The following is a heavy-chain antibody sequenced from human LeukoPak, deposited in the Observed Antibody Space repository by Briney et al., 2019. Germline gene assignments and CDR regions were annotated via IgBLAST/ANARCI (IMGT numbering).Heavy chain of an antibody. Sequence: GSLRLSCAASGFTFSSYGMHWVRQAPGKGLEWVAVISYDGSNKYYADSVKGRFTISRDNSKSTLYLQMNSLRAEDTAVYYCAKESDIVATIQGYYYGMDVWGQGTTVTVSS. J-gene: IGHJ6*02. CDR1: GFTFSSYG. V-gene: IGHV3-30*18. CDR3: AKESDIVATIQGYYYGMDV. CDR2: ISYDGSNK. D-gene: IGHD5-12*01.